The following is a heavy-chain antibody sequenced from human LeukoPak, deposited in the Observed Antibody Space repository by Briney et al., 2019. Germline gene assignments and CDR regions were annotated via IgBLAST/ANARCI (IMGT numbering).Heavy chain of an antibody. Sequence: GGSLRLSCAASGFTFRNYVIHWVRQAPGKGLEWVAVISYDGSNKYYADSVKGRFTISRDNSKNTLYLQMNSLRAEDTAVYYCAKVSRTTGTSWEFDYWGQGTLVTVSS. CDR2: ISYDGSNK. CDR1: GFTFRNYV. D-gene: IGHD1-1*01. V-gene: IGHV3-30*18. J-gene: IGHJ4*02. CDR3: AKVSRTTGTSWEFDY.